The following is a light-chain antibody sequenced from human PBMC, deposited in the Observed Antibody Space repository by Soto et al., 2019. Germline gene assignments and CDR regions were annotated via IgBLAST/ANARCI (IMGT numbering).Light chain of an antibody. CDR2: DAS. J-gene: IGKJ1*01. CDR3: QQYGGSPRT. Sequence: EIVLTQSPGTLSLSPGERATLSCRASQSVSSSSLAWYQQKRGQAPRLLIHDASSRATGIPDRFSGSGSGTDFTLTLSRLEPEDFAVYSCQQYGGSPRTFGQGTKVEV. CDR1: QSVSSSS. V-gene: IGKV3-20*01.